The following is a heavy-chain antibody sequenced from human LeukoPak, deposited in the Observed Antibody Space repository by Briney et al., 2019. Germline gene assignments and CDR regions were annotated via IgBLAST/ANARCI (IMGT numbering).Heavy chain of an antibody. D-gene: IGHD6-13*01. CDR1: GYTFTSYG. CDR2: INPSGGST. V-gene: IGHV1-46*01. J-gene: IGHJ4*02. Sequence: ASVKVSCKASGYTFTSYGISWVRQAPGQGLEWMGIINPSGGSTSYAQKFQGRVTMTRDTSTSTVYMELSSLRSEDTAVYYCARDANSSSWYDPGGYWGQGTLVTVSS. CDR3: ARDANSSSWYDPGGY.